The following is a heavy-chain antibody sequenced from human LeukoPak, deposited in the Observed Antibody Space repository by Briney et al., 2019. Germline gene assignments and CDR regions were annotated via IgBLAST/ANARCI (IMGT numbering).Heavy chain of an antibody. CDR1: GFTFSDYY. D-gene: IGHD2-21*01. J-gene: IGHJ2*01. Sequence: GGSLRLSCAASGFTFSDYYMSWIRQAPGKGLEWVSYISSSSSYTNYADSVKGRFTISRDNAKNSPYLQMNSLRAEDTAVYYCARAVRGLVASDLWGRGTLVTVSS. CDR3: ARAVRGLVASDL. CDR2: ISSSSSYT. V-gene: IGHV3-11*06.